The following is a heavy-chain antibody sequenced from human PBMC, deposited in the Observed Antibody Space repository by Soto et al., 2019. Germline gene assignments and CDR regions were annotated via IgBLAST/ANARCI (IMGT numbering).Heavy chain of an antibody. V-gene: IGHV4-59*01. CDR3: ATSFYP. CDR1: GGSISNYQ. J-gene: IGHJ5*02. D-gene: IGHD3-3*01. Sequence: SETLSLTCTVSGGSISNYQWSWVRQPPGKRLEWIGYIYYNGTTSYNPSLKSRVTISVDMSKNHLSLTLTSVTAADTAVYYCATSFYPWGQGTLVTVSS. CDR2: IYYNGTT.